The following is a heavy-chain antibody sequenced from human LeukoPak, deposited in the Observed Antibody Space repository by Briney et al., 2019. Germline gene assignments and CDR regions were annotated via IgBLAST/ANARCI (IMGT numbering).Heavy chain of an antibody. V-gene: IGHV3-30*02. CDR2: IRYDGSNK. CDR3: ARVEEAVAGTRATYYFDY. Sequence: PGGSLRLSCAASGFTFSSYGMHWVRQAPGKGLEWVAFIRYDGSNKYYGDSVKGRFTISRDNSKNTLYLQMNSLRAEDTAVYYCARVEEAVAGTRATYYFDYWGQGTLVTVSS. CDR1: GFTFSSYG. D-gene: IGHD6-19*01. J-gene: IGHJ4*02.